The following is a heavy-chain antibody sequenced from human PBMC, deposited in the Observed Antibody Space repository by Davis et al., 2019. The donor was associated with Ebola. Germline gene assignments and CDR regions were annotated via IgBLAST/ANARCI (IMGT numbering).Heavy chain of an antibody. CDR2: IIPIFGTA. CDR3: ARYYGDFYYYGMDV. D-gene: IGHD4-17*01. V-gene: IGHV1-69*05. J-gene: IGHJ6*02. CDR1: GGTFSSYA. Sequence: AASVKVSCKASGGTFSSYAISWVRQAPGQGLEWMGGIIPIFGTANYAQKFQGRITMTRDTSINTAYMELSSLRPEDTAVYYCARYYGDFYYYGMDVWGQGTTVTVSS.